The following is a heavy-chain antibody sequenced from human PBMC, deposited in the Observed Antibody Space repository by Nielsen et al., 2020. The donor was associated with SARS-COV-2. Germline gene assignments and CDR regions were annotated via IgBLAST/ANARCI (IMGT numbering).Heavy chain of an antibody. CDR2: ISGNGDTT. J-gene: IGHJ4*02. D-gene: IGHD1-26*01. Sequence: GESLKISCAASKFTFNSYAMSWVRQAPGKGLEWVSAISGNGDTTYYADSVKGRFIISRDNSKNTLYLEMNSLRADDTAVYYCAIGPGSWDYWGQGTLVTVSS. CDR3: AIGPGSWDY. V-gene: IGHV3-23*01. CDR1: KFTFNSYA.